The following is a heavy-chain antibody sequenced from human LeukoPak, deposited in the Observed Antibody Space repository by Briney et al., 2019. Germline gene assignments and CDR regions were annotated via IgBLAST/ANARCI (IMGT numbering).Heavy chain of an antibody. CDR2: IYYSGST. V-gene: IGHV4-31*03. D-gene: IGHD3-22*01. CDR1: GGSISSGGYY. J-gene: IGHJ3*02. CDR3: ARGADPDNYYDSSGYYYRNDAFDI. Sequence: SEPLSLTCTVSGGSISSGGYYGSSIRQHPGKGLEWIGYIYYSGSTYYNPSLKSRVTISVDTSKNQFSLKLSSVTAADTAVYYCARGADPDNYYDSSGYYYRNDAFDIWGQGTMVTVSS.